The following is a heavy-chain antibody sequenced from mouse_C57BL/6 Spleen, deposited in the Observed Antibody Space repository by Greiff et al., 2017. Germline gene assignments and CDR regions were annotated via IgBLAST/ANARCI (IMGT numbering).Heavy chain of an antibody. CDR1: GYTFTSYW. J-gene: IGHJ1*03. V-gene: IGHV1-72*01. Sequence: QVQLQQSGAELVKPGASVKLSCKASGYTFTSYWMHWVKQRPGRGLEGIGRIDPNSGGTKYNEKFKSKATLTVDKPSSTAYMQLSSLTSEDSAVYYCALYDYDGPWYFDVWGTGTTVTVSS. CDR2: IDPNSGGT. D-gene: IGHD2-4*01. CDR3: ALYDYDGPWYFDV.